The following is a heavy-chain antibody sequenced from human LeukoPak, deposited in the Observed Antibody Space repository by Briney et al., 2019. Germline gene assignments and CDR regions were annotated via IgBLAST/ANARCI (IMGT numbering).Heavy chain of an antibody. CDR3: ARGGATTTAYSYMDV. D-gene: IGHD1-1*01. V-gene: IGHV4-59*01. Sequence: SETLSLTCTVSGGSISSYYWSWIRQPPGKGLEWIGYIYYSGSTNYNPSLKSRVTISVDTSKNQFSLKLNSVTAADTAVYYCARGGATTTAYSYMDVWGKGTTVTVSS. J-gene: IGHJ6*03. CDR2: IYYSGST. CDR1: GGSISSYY.